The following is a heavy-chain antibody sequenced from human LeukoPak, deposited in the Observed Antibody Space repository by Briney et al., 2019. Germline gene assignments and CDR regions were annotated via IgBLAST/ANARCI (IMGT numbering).Heavy chain of an antibody. Sequence: GWSLRLSCAASGFTFSSYSMNWVRQAPGKGLEWVSTIRTSSRSIYYADSVKGRFTISRDNAKNSLYLQMNSLRAEDTAVYYCARLYCSDGTCHFDYWGQGTLLTVSS. CDR3: ARLYCSDGTCHFDY. CDR1: GFTFSSYS. J-gene: IGHJ4*02. CDR2: IRTSSRSI. D-gene: IGHD2-15*01. V-gene: IGHV3-21*01.